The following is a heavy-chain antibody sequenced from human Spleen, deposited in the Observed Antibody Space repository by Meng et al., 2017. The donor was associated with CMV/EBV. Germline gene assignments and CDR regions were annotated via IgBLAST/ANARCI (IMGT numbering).Heavy chain of an antibody. CDR1: GYTFTGYY. D-gene: IGHD3-3*01. V-gene: IGHV1-2*02. CDR3: ARDLRPGTTIFGVRSVHYGMDV. J-gene: IGHJ6*02. Sequence: ASVKVSCKASGYTFTGYYMHWVRQAPGQGLEWMGWINPNSGTTNYAKKFQGRVTMTRDTSISTAYMELSRLRSDDTAVYYCARDLRPGTTIFGVRSVHYGMDVWGQGTTVTVSS. CDR2: INPNSGTT.